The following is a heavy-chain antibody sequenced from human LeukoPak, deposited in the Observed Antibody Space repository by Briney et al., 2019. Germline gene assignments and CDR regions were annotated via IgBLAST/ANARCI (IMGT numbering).Heavy chain of an antibody. J-gene: IGHJ2*01. Sequence: PSETLSLTCTVSGGSISSYYWSWIRQPAGKGLEWIGRIYTSGSTNYNPSLKSRVTISVDTSKNQFSLKLSSVTAADTAVYYCARDPGCSSTSCYHWYFDLWGRGTLVTVSS. CDR1: GGSISSYY. CDR2: IYTSGST. CDR3: ARDPGCSSTSCYHWYFDL. D-gene: IGHD2-2*01. V-gene: IGHV4-4*07.